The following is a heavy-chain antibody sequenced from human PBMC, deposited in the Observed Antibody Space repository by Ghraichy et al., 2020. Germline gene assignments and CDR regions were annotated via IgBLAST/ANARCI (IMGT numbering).Heavy chain of an antibody. CDR2: ISSSSSYI. Sequence: GSLRLSCAASGFTFSSYSMNWVRQAPGKGLEWVSSISSSSSYIYYADSVKGRFTISRDNAKNSLYLQMNSLRAEDTVVYYCARDRGYYYDSSGDIDYWGQGTLVTVSS. V-gene: IGHV3-21*01. J-gene: IGHJ4*02. D-gene: IGHD3-22*01. CDR1: GFTFSSYS. CDR3: ARDRGYYYDSSGDIDY.